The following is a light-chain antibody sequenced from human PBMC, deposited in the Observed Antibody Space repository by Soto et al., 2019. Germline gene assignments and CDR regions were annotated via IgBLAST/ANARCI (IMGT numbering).Light chain of an antibody. V-gene: IGKV3-15*01. CDR1: QSVSSN. CDR2: GAS. J-gene: IGKJ5*01. CDR3: QQYINWPRIT. Sequence: EIVMTQSPATLSVSPGERATLSCRASQSVSSNLAWYQQKPGQAPRLLIYGASTRATGIPARFSGSGSGTEFTLTISSLQSEDFAVYYCQQYINWPRITFGQGTRLEIK.